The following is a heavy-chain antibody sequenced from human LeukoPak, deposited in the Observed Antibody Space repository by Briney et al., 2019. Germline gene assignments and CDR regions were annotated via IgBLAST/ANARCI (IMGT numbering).Heavy chain of an antibody. CDR1: GYTLTELS. CDR3: ATSYDSSGCIDLLDY. Sequence: ASVKVSCKVSGYTLTELSMHWVRQAPGKGLEWMGGFDPEDGETIYAQKFQGRVTMTEDTSTDTAYMELSSLRSEDTAVYYCATSYDSSGCIDLLDYWGQGTLVTVSS. CDR2: FDPEDGET. J-gene: IGHJ4*02. D-gene: IGHD3-22*01. V-gene: IGHV1-24*01.